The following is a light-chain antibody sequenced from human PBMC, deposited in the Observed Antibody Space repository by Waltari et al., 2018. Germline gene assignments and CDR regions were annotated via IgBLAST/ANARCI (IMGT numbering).Light chain of an antibody. CDR2: DAS. J-gene: IGKJ5*01. CDR3: QETNTVPST. V-gene: IGKV1D-12*01. CDR1: QDISNQ. Sequence: DLQMTQSPSSVSASVGDTVTITCRASQDISNQLTWYQQKPGKAPKFLIYDASTLESGVPSRFSGSGSGTDFTLTVRSLQPEDFATYYCQETNTVPSTFGQGTRLEIK.